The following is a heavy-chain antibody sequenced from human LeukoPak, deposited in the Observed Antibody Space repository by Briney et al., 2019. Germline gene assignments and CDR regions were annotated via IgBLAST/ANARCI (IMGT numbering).Heavy chain of an antibody. Sequence: SETLSLTCTVSGGSISSSSYYWGWIRQPPGKGLEWIGSIYYSGSTYYNPSLKSRVTISVDTSKNQFSLKLSSVTAADTAVYYCARRESEGWLRSITLVGGWFDPWGQGTLVTVSS. CDR1: GGSISSSSYY. V-gene: IGHV4-39*01. CDR3: ARRESEGWLRSITLVGGWFDP. J-gene: IGHJ5*02. CDR2: IYYSGST. D-gene: IGHD5-12*01.